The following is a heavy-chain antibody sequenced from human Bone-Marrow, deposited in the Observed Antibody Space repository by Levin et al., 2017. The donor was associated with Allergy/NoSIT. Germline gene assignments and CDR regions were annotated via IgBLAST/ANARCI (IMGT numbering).Heavy chain of an antibody. Sequence: KTGGSLRLSCTASGFTFGDYAMSWFRQAPGKGLEWVTFIRSKAYGGTTEYAASVKGRFTISRDDSKSIAYLQMNSLKTEDTAIYYCTRDRSYSRRWFGPSDAFDIWGQGTVVTVSP. CDR2: IRSKAYGGTT. CDR3: TRDRSYSRRWFGPSDAFDI. V-gene: IGHV3-49*05. D-gene: IGHD6-13*01. CDR1: GFTFGDYA. J-gene: IGHJ3*02.